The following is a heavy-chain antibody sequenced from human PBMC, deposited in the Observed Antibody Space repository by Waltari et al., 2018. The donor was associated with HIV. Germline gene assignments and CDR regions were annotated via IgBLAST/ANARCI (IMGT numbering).Heavy chain of an antibody. Sequence: QVQLQESGPGLVKPSQTLSLTCPAPGGSISSGSYYWRWIRQPAGKGLEWIGRIYTSGSTNYNPSLKSRVTISVDTSKNQFSLKLSSVTAADTAVYYCARDRNYYYDSSGYFFNAFDIWGQGTMVTVSS. CDR3: ARDRNYYYDSSGYFFNAFDI. CDR1: GGSISSGSYY. J-gene: IGHJ3*02. CDR2: IYTSGST. D-gene: IGHD3-22*01. V-gene: IGHV4-61*02.